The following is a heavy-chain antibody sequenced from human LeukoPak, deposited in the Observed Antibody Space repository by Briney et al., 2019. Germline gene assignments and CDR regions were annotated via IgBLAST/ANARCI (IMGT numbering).Heavy chain of an antibody. Sequence: SETLSLTCTVSGGSISSYYWSWIRQPPGKGLEWIGYIYYSGSTYYNPSLKSRVTISVDTSKNQFSLKLSSVTAADTAVYYCARAAYYDSINYFDYWGQGTLVTVSS. CDR3: ARAAYYDSINYFDY. D-gene: IGHD3-22*01. CDR2: IYYSGST. CDR1: GGSISSYY. V-gene: IGHV4-59*12. J-gene: IGHJ4*02.